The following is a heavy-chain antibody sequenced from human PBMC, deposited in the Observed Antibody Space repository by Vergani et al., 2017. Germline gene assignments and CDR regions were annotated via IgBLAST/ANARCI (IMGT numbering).Heavy chain of an antibody. CDR3: ASKRGACRAAYCHSYDF. J-gene: IGHJ4*02. CDR1: GDSVISTDYH. CDR2: MDYSGST. Sequence: QVQLQESGPGLVKPSETLSLTCTVSGDSVISTDYHWGWIRQPPGKGLEWIGSMDYSGSTSYHPSIESRISISFETPKNQFSLRLTSVTAADTAVYYCASKRGACRAAYCHSYDFWGPGTLVGVSS. V-gene: IGHV4-39*01. D-gene: IGHD2-15*01.